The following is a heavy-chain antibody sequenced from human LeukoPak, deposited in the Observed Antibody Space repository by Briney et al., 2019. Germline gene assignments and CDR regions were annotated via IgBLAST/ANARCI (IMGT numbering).Heavy chain of an antibody. CDR3: ARGTRDGYNLGPPGFDY. V-gene: IGHV1-2*02. CDR2: INPNSGGT. Sequence: GASVKVSCKASGYTFTGYYMHWVRQAPGQGLEWMGWINPNSGGTNYAQKFQGRVTMTRDTSISTAYMELSRLRSDDTAVYYCARGTRDGYNLGPPGFDYWGQGTLVTVSS. CDR1: GYTFTGYY. J-gene: IGHJ4*02. D-gene: IGHD5-24*01.